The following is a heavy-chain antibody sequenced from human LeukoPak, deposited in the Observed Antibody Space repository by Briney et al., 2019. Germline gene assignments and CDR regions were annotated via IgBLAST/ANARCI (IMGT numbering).Heavy chain of an antibody. CDR3: ARANKIIKILNI. V-gene: IGHV1-2*06. Sequence: ASVKVSCKASGYTFTGYYMHWVRQAPGQGLEWMGRINPNSGGTNYAQKFQGRVTMTRDTSISTAYMELSRLRSDDTAAYYCARANKIIKILNIWGQGTMVTVSS. CDR2: INPNSGGT. CDR1: GYTFTGYY. J-gene: IGHJ3*02. D-gene: IGHD3-3*01.